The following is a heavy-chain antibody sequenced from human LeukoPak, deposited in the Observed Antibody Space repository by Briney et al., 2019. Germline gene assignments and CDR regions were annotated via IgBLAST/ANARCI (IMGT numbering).Heavy chain of an antibody. CDR2: IKPDGTTK. CDR3: ARDKPPFDY. J-gene: IGHJ4*02. Sequence: GGSLRLSCAASGFPFSSYSMTWVRQAPGKGLEWVANIKPDGTTKFYVDSVKGRFTISRDNAKNSLYLQMNSLRAEDTAVYYCARDKPPFDYWGQGTLVTVSS. V-gene: IGHV3-7*01. CDR1: GFPFSSYS.